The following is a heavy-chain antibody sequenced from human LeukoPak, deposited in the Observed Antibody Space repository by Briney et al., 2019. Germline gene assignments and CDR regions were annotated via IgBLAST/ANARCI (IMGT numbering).Heavy chain of an antibody. CDR2: IIPIFGTA. D-gene: IGHD6-13*01. Sequence: SVKVSCKASGGTFSSYAISWVRQAPGQGLEWMGGIIPIFGTAHYAQKFQGRVTITTDESTSTAYMELSSLRSEDTAVYYCAREAEQQLERGSSYNWFDPWGQGTLVTVSS. J-gene: IGHJ5*02. CDR1: GGTFSSYA. CDR3: AREAEQQLERGSSYNWFDP. V-gene: IGHV1-69*05.